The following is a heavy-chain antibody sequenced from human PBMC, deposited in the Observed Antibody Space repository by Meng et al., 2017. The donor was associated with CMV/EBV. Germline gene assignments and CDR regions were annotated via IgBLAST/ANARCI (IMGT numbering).Heavy chain of an antibody. D-gene: IGHD3-16*01. CDR1: GFTFSSYW. Sequence: GESLKISCAASGFTFSSYWMSWVRPAPGKGLEWVANIKQDGSEKYYVDSVKGRFTISRDNAKNSLYLQMNSLRAEATAVYYCARDLRDWFDPWGQGTLVTVSS. V-gene: IGHV3-7*01. J-gene: IGHJ5*02. CDR2: IKQDGSEK. CDR3: ARDLRDWFDP.